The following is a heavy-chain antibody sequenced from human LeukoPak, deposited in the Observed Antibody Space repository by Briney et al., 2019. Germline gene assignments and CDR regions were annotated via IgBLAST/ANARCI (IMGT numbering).Heavy chain of an antibody. CDR2: ISGSGGST. D-gene: IGHD3-22*01. Sequence: GSLRLSCAASGFTFSSYAMSWVRQAPGKGLEWVSAISGSGGSTYYADSVKGRFTISRDNSKNTLYLQMNSLRAEDTAVYYCAKPKDVGYYYDSSGYYSGDAFDIWCQGTMVTVSS. V-gene: IGHV3-23*01. CDR3: AKPKDVGYYYDSSGYYSGDAFDI. J-gene: IGHJ3*02. CDR1: GFTFSSYA.